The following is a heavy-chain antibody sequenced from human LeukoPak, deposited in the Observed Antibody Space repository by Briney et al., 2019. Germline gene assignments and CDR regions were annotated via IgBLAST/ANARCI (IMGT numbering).Heavy chain of an antibody. CDR3: AKDAGAAAVKSDGFDM. Sequence: GGSLKLSCAASGFTFDDYAMNWVRQAPGKGLEWVSSISWDGGSIVYADSVKGRFTVSRDNAKKYLYLRMNRLRAEDTALYFCAKDAGAAAVKSDGFDMRGPGTMVTVS. CDR1: GFTFDDYA. CDR2: ISWDGGSI. J-gene: IGHJ3*02. V-gene: IGHV3-9*01. D-gene: IGHD6-13*01.